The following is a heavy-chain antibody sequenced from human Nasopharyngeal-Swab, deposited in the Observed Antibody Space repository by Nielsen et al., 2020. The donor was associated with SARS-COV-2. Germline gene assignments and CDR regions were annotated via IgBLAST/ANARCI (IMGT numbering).Heavy chain of an antibody. Sequence: GESLKISCAASGFTFSSYSMNWVRQAPGKGLEWVSSISSSSSYIYYADSVKGRFTISRDNAKNSLYLQMNSLRAEDTAVHYCARGAPYSSSSSDFDYWGQGTLVTVSS. CDR2: ISSSSSYI. CDR3: ARGAPYSSSSSDFDY. D-gene: IGHD6-6*01. CDR1: GFTFSSYS. V-gene: IGHV3-21*01. J-gene: IGHJ4*02.